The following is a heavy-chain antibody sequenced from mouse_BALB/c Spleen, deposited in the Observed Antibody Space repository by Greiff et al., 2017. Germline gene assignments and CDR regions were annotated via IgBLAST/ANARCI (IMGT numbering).Heavy chain of an antibody. D-gene: IGHD2-4*01. CDR1: GYSFTGYF. J-gene: IGHJ4*01. Sequence: VQLQQSGPELEKPGASVKISCKASGYSFTGYFMNWVMQSHGKSLEWIGRINPYNGDTFYNQKFKGKATLTVDKSSSTAHMELRSLASEDSAVYYCARMITTEEVPYYAMDYWGQGTSVTGSS. CDR2: INPYNGDT. CDR3: ARMITTEEVPYYAMDY. V-gene: IGHV1-20*02.